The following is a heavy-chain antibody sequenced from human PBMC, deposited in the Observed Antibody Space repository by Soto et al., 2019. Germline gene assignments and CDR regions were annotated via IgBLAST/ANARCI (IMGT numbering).Heavy chain of an antibody. CDR3: VRTSLVVAAATREDY. D-gene: IGHD2-15*01. V-gene: IGHV3-74*01. CDR1: GFTFSSYW. CDR2: INSDGSST. Sequence: EVQLLESGGGLVQPGGSLRLSCAASGFTFSSYWMHWVRQAPGKGLVWVSRINSDGSSTSYADSVKGRFTISRDNAKNTLYLQMNSLRAEDTAVYYSVRTSLVVAAATREDYWGQCTLVTVSS. J-gene: IGHJ4*02.